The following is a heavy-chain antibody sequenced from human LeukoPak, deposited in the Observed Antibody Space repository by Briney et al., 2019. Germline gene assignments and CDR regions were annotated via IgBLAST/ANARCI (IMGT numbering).Heavy chain of an antibody. Sequence: PGGSLRLSCAASGFTFSSYAMHWVRQAPGKGLEWVAVISYDGSNKYYADSVKGRFTISRDNSKNTLYLQMNSLRAEDTAVYYCARDDYGDYRSPPHAWGQGTLVTVSS. J-gene: IGHJ5*02. CDR2: ISYDGSNK. CDR1: GFTFSSYA. V-gene: IGHV3-30*04. D-gene: IGHD4-17*01. CDR3: ARDDYGDYRSPPHA.